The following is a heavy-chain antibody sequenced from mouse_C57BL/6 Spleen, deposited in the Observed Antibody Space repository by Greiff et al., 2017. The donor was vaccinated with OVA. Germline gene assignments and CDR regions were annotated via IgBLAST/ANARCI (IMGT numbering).Heavy chain of an antibody. CDR1: GYAFSSYW. J-gene: IGHJ4*01. V-gene: IGHV1-80*01. CDR2: IYPGDGDT. CDR3: ADGSSYGAMDY. D-gene: IGHD1-1*01. Sequence: VKLMESGAELVKPGASVKISCKASGYAFSSYWMNWVKQRPGKGLEWIGQIYPGDGDTNYNGKFKGKATLTADKSSSTAYMQLSSLTSEDSAVYFCADGSSYGAMDYWGQGTSVTVSS.